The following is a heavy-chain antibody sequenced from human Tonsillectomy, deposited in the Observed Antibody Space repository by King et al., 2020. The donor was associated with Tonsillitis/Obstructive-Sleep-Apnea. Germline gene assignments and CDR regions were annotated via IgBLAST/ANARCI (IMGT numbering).Heavy chain of an antibody. Sequence: VQLVESGGGLVQPGGSLRLSCAASGFTFSGYAMTWVRQAPGKGLEWVSGISGSGGRTYYAESVKGRFTISRDNSKDTLYLQMNSLRAEDTALYDCAKDRRAPGFYYGMDVWGQGTTVIVSS. V-gene: IGHV3-23*04. D-gene: IGHD1-14*01. CDR1: GFTFSGYA. CDR2: ISGSGGRT. J-gene: IGHJ6*02. CDR3: AKDRRAPGFYYGMDV.